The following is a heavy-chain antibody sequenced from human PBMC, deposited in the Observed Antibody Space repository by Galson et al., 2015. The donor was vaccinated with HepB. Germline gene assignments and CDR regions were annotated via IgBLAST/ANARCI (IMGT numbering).Heavy chain of an antibody. D-gene: IGHD3-16*01. J-gene: IGHJ4*02. V-gene: IGHV1-69*06. CDR1: GYALRNLA. CDR3: AREGDGAYFDY. CDR2: IVPIIGTG. Sequence: SVKVSCKASGYALRNLAINWVRQAPGQGLEWMGGIVPIIGTGNYAQKFQDRLTIFADKSTSTNYMELRSLRSEDTAVHYCAREGDGAYFDYSGQGTLVSVSS.